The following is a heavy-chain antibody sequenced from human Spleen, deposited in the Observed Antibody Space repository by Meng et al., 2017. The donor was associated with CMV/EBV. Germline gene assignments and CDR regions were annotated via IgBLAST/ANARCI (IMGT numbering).Heavy chain of an antibody. CDR2: MNPNSGNT. D-gene: IGHD2-8*01. Sequence: ASVKVSCKASGYTFTGYDINWVRQATGQGLEWMGWMNPNSGNTGYAQKFQGRVTLTRNTSITTAYMELSSPRSDDTAVYYCARDSRTFDDWGQGTLVTVSS. V-gene: IGHV1-8*01. CDR1: GYTFTGYD. J-gene: IGHJ4*02. CDR3: ARDSRTFDD.